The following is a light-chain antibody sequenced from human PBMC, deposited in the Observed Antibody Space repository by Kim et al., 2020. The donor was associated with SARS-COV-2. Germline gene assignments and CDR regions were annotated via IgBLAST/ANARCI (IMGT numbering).Light chain of an antibody. CDR1: RTVAGNY. V-gene: IGKV3-20*01. J-gene: IGKJ2*02. Sequence: VVLTQSPGTLSLSPRETATLSCRASRTVAGNYLAWYQQKPGQAPRLLIFDASTRAPGISDRFSGSGSGTDFTLTISRLEPEDFAVYHCQQYGTSPCTFGRGTKLEI. CDR2: DAS. CDR3: QQYGTSPCT.